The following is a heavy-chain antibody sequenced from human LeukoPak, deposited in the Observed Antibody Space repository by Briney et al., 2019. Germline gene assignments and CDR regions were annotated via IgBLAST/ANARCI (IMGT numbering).Heavy chain of an antibody. D-gene: IGHD6-19*01. J-gene: IGHJ4*02. V-gene: IGHV3-23*01. CDR1: GFTFSSYA. CDR2: ISGSGGST. CDR3: AKSKTGYSSGWYFDY. Sequence: PGGSLRLSCAASGFTFSSYAMSWVRQAPGKGLEWVSAISGSGGSTYYADSVKGRLTISRDNSKNTLYLQMNSLRAEDTAVYYCAKSKTGYSSGWYFDYWGQGTLVTVSS.